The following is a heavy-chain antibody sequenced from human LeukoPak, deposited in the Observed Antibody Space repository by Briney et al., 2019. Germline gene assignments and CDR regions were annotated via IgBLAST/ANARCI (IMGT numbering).Heavy chain of an antibody. J-gene: IGHJ4*02. Sequence: GGSLRLSCAASGFTFSSYSMNWVRQAPGKGLEWVSYISSSSSTIYYADSVKGRFTISRDNAKNSLYLQMNSLRAEDTAVYYCARGDPVWNYYYDSSGYPNLSFDYWGQGTLVTVSS. CDR1: GFTFSSYS. CDR3: ARGDPVWNYYYDSSGYPNLSFDY. CDR2: ISSSSSTI. D-gene: IGHD3-22*01. V-gene: IGHV3-48*04.